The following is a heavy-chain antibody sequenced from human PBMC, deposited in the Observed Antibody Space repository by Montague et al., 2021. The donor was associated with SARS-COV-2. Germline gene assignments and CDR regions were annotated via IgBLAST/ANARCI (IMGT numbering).Heavy chain of an antibody. V-gene: IGHV4-34*01. D-gene: IGHD3-10*01. CDR3: ARLRDGVVPSPILGVGPYYSYYYMDV. CDR2: INHGGST. Sequence: SETLSLTCVVHGTSFSGYYWNWIRQPPGKGLEWIGEINHGGSTKYSPSLKSRLTISADTSKNQFSLKLTSVAAADTAVYYCARLRDGVVPSPILGVGPYYSYYYMDVWGRGTTATVSS. J-gene: IGHJ6*03. CDR1: GTSFSGYY.